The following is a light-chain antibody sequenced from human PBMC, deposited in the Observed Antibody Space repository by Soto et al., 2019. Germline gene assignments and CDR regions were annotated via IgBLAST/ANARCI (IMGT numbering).Light chain of an antibody. J-gene: IGLJ2*01. Sequence: QSALTQPASVSGSPGQSITISCTGTSSDVGSYNLVSWYQQHPGKAPKLMIYGGSKRPSGVSNRFSGSKSGNTASLTISGLPAEDAADYYCCSYAGSSTLVVFGGGTKLTVL. V-gene: IGLV2-23*01. CDR2: GGS. CDR1: SSDVGSYNL. CDR3: CSYAGSSTLVV.